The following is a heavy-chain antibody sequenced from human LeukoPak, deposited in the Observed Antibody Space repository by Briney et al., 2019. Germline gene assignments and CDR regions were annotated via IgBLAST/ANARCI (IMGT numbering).Heavy chain of an antibody. CDR2: IKSKTDGGTT. Sequence: RGSLRLSCAAPGFTFSSYEMNSVRQAPGKGLEWVGRIKSKTDGGTTDYAAPVKGRFTISRDESKNTLYLQMNSLKTEDTAVYYCTTDYDYYGSSLDCYYYMDVWGKGTTVTVSS. CDR3: TTDYDYYGSSLDCYYYMDV. D-gene: IGHD3-10*01. V-gene: IGHV3-15*01. CDR1: GFTFSSYE. J-gene: IGHJ6*03.